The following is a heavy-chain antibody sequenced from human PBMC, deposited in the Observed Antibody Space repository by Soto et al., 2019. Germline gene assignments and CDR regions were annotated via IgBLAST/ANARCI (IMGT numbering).Heavy chain of an antibody. Sequence: PGGSLRLSCAASGFTFSSYGMHWVRQAPGKGLEWVAVISYDGSNKYYADSVKGRFTISRDNSKNTLYLQMNSLRAEDTAVYYCAKDRTKYSSRWYYYGMDVWGQGTTVTVSS. D-gene: IGHD6-13*01. CDR2: ISYDGSNK. J-gene: IGHJ6*02. V-gene: IGHV3-30*18. CDR3: AKDRTKYSSRWYYYGMDV. CDR1: GFTFSSYG.